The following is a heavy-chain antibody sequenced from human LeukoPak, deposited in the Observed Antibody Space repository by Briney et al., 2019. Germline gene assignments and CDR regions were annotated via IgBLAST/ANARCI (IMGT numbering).Heavy chain of an antibody. CDR2: IIPIFGTA. CDR1: GGTFSSYA. J-gene: IGHJ3*02. Sequence: SVKVSCKASGGTFSSYAISWVRQAPGQGLEWMGRIIPIFGTANYAQKFLGRVTITTDESTSTAYMELSSLRSEDTAVYYCARGATGGDAFDIWGQGTMVTVSS. D-gene: IGHD1-14*01. V-gene: IGHV1-69*05. CDR3: ARGATGGDAFDI.